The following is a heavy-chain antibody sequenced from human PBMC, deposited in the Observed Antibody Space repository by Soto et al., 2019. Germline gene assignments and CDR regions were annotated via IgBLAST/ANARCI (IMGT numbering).Heavy chain of an antibody. Sequence: SETLSLTCAVYGGSFSGSYWSWIRQPPGKGLEWIGEINHSGSTNYNPSLKSRVTISVDTSKNQFSLKLSSVTAADTAVYYCARGFPPLYSSSRHGDFDIWGQGTMVTVSS. CDR2: INHSGST. CDR3: ARGFPPLYSSSRHGDFDI. V-gene: IGHV4-34*01. CDR1: GGSFSGSY. D-gene: IGHD6-13*01. J-gene: IGHJ3*02.